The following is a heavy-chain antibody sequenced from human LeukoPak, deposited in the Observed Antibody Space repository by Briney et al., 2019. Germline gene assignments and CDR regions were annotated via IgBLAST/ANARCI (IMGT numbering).Heavy chain of an antibody. CDR2: VSGDGQRT. D-gene: IGHD3-9*01. V-gene: IGHV3-23*01. Sequence: PGGSLRLSCVASGFTFSNFAMTWVRQAPGKGLQWVSAVSGDGQRTFYADSVKGRFTIFRDNSKNTLYLQMNSLRAEDTAVDYCAKGGILTGYYSWGQGTLVTVSS. CDR1: GFTFSNFA. CDR3: AKGGILTGYYS. J-gene: IGHJ4*02.